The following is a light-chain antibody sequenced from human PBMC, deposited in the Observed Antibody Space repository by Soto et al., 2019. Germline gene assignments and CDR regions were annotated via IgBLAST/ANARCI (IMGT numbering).Light chain of an antibody. Sequence: QSVLTQPPSVSGAPGQRVTISCTGSSSNIGAGYDVHWYQQLPGTAPKLLIYGNSNRPSGVPDRFSGSKSGTSASLAITGLQAEDEADYDCQSYDSSLSGSVVFGEGTKLTFL. CDR1: SSNIGAGYD. J-gene: IGLJ2*01. CDR3: QSYDSSLSGSVV. V-gene: IGLV1-40*01. CDR2: GNS.